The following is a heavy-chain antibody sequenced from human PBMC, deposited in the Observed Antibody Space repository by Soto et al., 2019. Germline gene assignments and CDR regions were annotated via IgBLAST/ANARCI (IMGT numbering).Heavy chain of an antibody. D-gene: IGHD4-17*01. Sequence: SETLSLTCTVSGGSINNPDYFWGWIRQPPGKGLEWIGTVHYSGITNYNPSLKSRVTISVDTSNNQLSLKLTSVTAADTAVYYCARSRDADGDYFDYWGQGPLVTVYS. CDR1: GGSINNPDYF. J-gene: IGHJ4*02. CDR3: ARSRDADGDYFDY. CDR2: VHYSGIT. V-gene: IGHV4-39*01.